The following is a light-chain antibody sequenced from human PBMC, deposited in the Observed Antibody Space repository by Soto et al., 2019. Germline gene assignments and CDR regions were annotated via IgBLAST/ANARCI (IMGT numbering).Light chain of an antibody. CDR3: QQYNNWPLT. CDR2: GAS. V-gene: IGKV3-15*01. CDR1: QSVTSSN. J-gene: IGKJ5*01. Sequence: EIVLTQSPATLSLSPGERATLSCRASQSVTSSNFAWYQQKPGQAPRLLIYGASTRATGIPARFSGSGSGTEFTLTISSLQSEDFAVYYCQQYNNWPLTFGQGTRLEIK.